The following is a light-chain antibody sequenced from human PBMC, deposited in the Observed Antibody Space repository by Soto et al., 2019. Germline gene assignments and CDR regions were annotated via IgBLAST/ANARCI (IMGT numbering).Light chain of an antibody. CDR1: SGSIASNY. Sequence: NFMLTQPHSVSESPGKTVTISCTRSSGSIASNYVQWYQQRPGSAPTTVIYEDNERPSGVPDRFSGSIDRSSNSASLTISGLKTDDEADSYCQSYDSSSYVFGSGTQLTVL. V-gene: IGLV6-57*04. CDR3: QSYDSSSYV. CDR2: EDN. J-gene: IGLJ7*01.